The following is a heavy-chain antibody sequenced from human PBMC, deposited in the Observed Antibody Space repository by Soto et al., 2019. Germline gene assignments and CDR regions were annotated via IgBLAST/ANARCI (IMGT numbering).Heavy chain of an antibody. V-gene: IGHV1-69*01. CDR2: IIPNFGTA. J-gene: IGHJ4*02. D-gene: IGHD2-15*01. CDR1: GGTFSSYA. CDR3: ARDWAIREVVAATPGY. Sequence: QVQLVQSGAEVKKPGSSVKVSCKASGGTFSSYAISWVRQAPGQGLEWMGGIIPNFGTANYAQKFQGRVTITADESTSTAYMELSSLRSEDTAVYYCARDWAIREVVAATPGYWGQGTLVTVSS.